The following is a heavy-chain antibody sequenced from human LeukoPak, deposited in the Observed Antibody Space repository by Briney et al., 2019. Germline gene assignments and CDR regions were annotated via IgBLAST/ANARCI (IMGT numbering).Heavy chain of an antibody. CDR2: IYHSGNT. Sequence: PSETLSLTCTVSGYSISTSYYWGWIRQPPGKGLEWIGSIYHSGNTYYNPSLKSRVTISVDTSKNQISLKLNSVTAANTAVYYCARRRDLHCSSTSCYRAPFDYWGQGTLVTVSS. J-gene: IGHJ4*02. CDR1: GYSISTSYY. D-gene: IGHD2-2*01. CDR3: ARRRDLHCSSTSCYRAPFDY. V-gene: IGHV4-38-2*02.